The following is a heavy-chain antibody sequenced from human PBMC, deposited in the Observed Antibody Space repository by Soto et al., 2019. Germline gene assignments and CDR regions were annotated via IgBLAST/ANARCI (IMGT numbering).Heavy chain of an antibody. Sequence: SETLALACTVSGGSVSSGRYYGSWIRQPPGKGLEWIGYIYYSGSTNYNPSLKSRVTISVDTSKNQFSLKLSSVTAADTAVYYCARGPFCSGGSCYFGNNWFDPWGQGTLVTVSS. V-gene: IGHV4-61*01. CDR2: IYYSGST. J-gene: IGHJ5*02. CDR3: ARGPFCSGGSCYFGNNWFDP. D-gene: IGHD2-15*01. CDR1: GGSVSSGRYY.